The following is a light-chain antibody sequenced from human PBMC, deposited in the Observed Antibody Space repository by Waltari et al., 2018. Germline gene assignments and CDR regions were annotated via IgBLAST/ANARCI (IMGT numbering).Light chain of an antibody. CDR2: TAS. CDR3: QQSYSSPLT. CDR1: QNIRSY. J-gene: IGKJ4*01. Sequence: DIQMTQSPSSLSASLGDRVSITCRESQNIRSYLNWYQQKPGRAPKLLIYTASNLQSGVPSRFSGRGSGTDFTLTISSLQPEDFATYYCQQSYSSPLTFGGGTNVDI. V-gene: IGKV1-39*01.